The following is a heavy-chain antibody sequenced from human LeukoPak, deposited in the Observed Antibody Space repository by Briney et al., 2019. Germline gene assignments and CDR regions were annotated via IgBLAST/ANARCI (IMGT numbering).Heavy chain of an antibody. V-gene: IGHV3-21*01. CDR1: GFTFSSYS. J-gene: IGHJ4*02. Sequence: GGSLRLSCAASGFTFSSYSMNWVRQAPGKGLEWVSSISSSSSYIYYADSVKGRFTISRDNSKNTLYLQMNSLRAEDTAVYYCARDKDASFDYWGQGTLVTVSS. CDR3: ARDKDASFDY. CDR2: ISSSSSYI.